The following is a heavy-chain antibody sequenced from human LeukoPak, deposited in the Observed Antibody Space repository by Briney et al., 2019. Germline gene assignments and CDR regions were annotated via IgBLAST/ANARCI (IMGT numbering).Heavy chain of an antibody. J-gene: IGHJ6*02. CDR2: IYTSGST. CDR1: GGSFSSYY. D-gene: IGHD2-15*01. Sequence: SETLSLTCTVSGGSFSSYYWSWIRQPAGKGLEWIGRIYTSGSTNYNPSLTSRVTMSVDTSKDQFSLKLSSVTAADTAVYYCARDCSGGSCYTTGRYYYYGMDVWGQGTTVTVSS. V-gene: IGHV4-4*07. CDR3: ARDCSGGSCYTTGRYYYYGMDV.